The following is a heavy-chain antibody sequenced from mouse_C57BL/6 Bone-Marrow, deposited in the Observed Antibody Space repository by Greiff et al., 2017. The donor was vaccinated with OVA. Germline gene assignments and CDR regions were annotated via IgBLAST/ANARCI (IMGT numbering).Heavy chain of an antibody. J-gene: IGHJ2*01. CDR2: ISYDGSN. CDR1: GYSITSGYY. Sequence: EVKLQESGPGLVKPSQSLSLTCSVTGYSITSGYYWNWIRQFPGNKLEWMGYISYDGSNNYNPSLKNRISITRDTSKNQFFLKLNSVTTEDTATYYCARGPIFYDGYHVYYFDYWGQGTTLTVSS. CDR3: ARGPIFYDGYHVYYFDY. V-gene: IGHV3-6*01. D-gene: IGHD2-3*01.